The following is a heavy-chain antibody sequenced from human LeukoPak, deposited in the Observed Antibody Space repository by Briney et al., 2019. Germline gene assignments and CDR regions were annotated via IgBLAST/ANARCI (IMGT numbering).Heavy chain of an antibody. V-gene: IGHV3-23*01. D-gene: IGHD6-19*01. J-gene: IGHJ4*02. CDR1: GFTFSAFA. Sequence: GGSLRLSCAASGFTFSAFAMTWVRQAPGKGLERVSTITDDGYNTYSADSVKGRITFSRDNSKNTLSLQLRSLRAEDTAVYYCAKDLSYTSGASDQWGQGTLVTVS. CDR3: AKDLSYTSGASDQ. CDR2: ITDDGYNT.